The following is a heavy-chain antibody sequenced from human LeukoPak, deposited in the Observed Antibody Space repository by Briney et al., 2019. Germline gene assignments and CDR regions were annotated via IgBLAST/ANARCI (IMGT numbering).Heavy chain of an antibody. Sequence: GGSLRLSCAASGFTFSSYNMNWVRQAPGKGLEWVSSISFSSTYIYYADSVKGRFTISRDNAKNSLHLQMNSLRAEDTAVYYCATDIFDYMDVWGKGTTVTVSS. J-gene: IGHJ6*03. V-gene: IGHV3-21*01. CDR3: ATDIFDYMDV. D-gene: IGHD2-15*01. CDR1: GFTFSSYN. CDR2: ISFSSTYI.